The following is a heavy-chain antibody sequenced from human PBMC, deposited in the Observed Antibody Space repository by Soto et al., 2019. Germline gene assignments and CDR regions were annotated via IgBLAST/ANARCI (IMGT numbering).Heavy chain of an antibody. CDR2: IYHSGST. CDR1: GGSISSSNW. J-gene: IGHJ4*02. D-gene: IGHD5-18*01. CDR3: ARDHPHSYGVYYFDY. V-gene: IGHV4-4*02. Sequence: PSETLSLTCAVSGGSISSSNWWSWVRQPPGKGLEWIGYIYHSGSTNYNPSLKSRVTISIDTSKNQFSLKLNSVTAADTAVYYCARDHPHSYGVYYFDYWGQGTPVTVSS.